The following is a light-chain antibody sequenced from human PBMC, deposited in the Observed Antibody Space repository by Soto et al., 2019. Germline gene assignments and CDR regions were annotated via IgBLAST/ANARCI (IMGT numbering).Light chain of an antibody. CDR3: QYYGSSRIT. CDR1: QSVSSSY. Sequence: EIVLTQSPGTLSLSPGERATLSCRASQSVSSSYLAWYQQKPGQAPRLLIYGASSRATGIPDRFSGSWSGTDFTLTTSRLEPEDCAVYYCQYYGSSRITCVRGTRLESK. CDR2: GAS. J-gene: IGKJ5*01. V-gene: IGKV3-20*01.